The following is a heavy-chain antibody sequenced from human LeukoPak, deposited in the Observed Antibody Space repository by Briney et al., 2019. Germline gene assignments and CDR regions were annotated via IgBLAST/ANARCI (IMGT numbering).Heavy chain of an antibody. CDR2: TYYRSKWYN. CDR3: ARTTGHFDY. CDR1: GDSVSSKSAA. V-gene: IGHV6-1*01. D-gene: IGHD2-8*02. J-gene: IGHJ4*02. Sequence: SQTLSLTCAISGDSVSSKSAAWNWTRQSPSRGLEWLGRTYYRSKWYNDYAVSVKSRITINPDTSKNQFSLQLNSVAPEDTAVYYCARTTGHFDYWGQGTLVTVSS.